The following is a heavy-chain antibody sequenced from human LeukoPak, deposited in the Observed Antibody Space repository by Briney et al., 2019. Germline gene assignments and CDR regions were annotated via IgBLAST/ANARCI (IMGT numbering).Heavy chain of an antibody. CDR3: AREGSFYAPWDY. Sequence: GGSLRLSCAASGFAFSSYAMTWVRQAPGKGLEWVSVISGRGDCTHYADSVKGRFSISRDNSKNTMYLQMSSLRAQDTALYYCAREGSFYAPWDYWGQGTLVTVSS. J-gene: IGHJ4*02. V-gene: IGHV3-23*01. CDR1: GFAFSSYA. D-gene: IGHD5/OR15-5a*01. CDR2: ISGRGDCT.